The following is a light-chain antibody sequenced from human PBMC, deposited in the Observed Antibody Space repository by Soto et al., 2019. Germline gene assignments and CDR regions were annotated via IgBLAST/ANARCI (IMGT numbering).Light chain of an antibody. CDR1: SGSIASNY. CDR2: EDN. Sequence: NFMLTQPHSVSESPGKTVTISCTRSSGSIASNYVQWYQQRPGSAPTTVIYEDNQRPSGVPARFSGSIDSSSNSASLTIAGLKTEDEADYSCQSYDSRLVVFGGGTKLTVL. J-gene: IGLJ2*01. V-gene: IGLV6-57*04. CDR3: QSYDSRLVV.